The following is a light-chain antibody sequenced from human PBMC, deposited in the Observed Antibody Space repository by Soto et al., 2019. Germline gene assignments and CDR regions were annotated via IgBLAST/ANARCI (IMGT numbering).Light chain of an antibody. V-gene: IGKV1D-12*01. Sequence: DLQMTQSPSSVSASVGDRVTITCRASQAISRSLAWYQQKPGKAPKLLIYAASSLQSGVPSRFSGSGSGTDFTLTISSLQPGDFATYYCQQANSFPITFGQGTRLEI. J-gene: IGKJ5*01. CDR3: QQANSFPIT. CDR1: QAISRS. CDR2: AAS.